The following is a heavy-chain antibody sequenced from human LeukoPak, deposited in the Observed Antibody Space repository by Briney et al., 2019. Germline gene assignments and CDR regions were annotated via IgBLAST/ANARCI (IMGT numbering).Heavy chain of an antibody. CDR2: MNPNSGNT. Sequence: ASLKVSCKASGYTFTSYDINWVRQATGQGLEWVGWMNPNSGNTGYARKFQGRVTMTRNTSISTAYMELSSLRSEDTAVYYCGRGLEDFWSGYYFPYYYYYGMDVWGQGTTVTVSS. CDR1: GYTFTSYD. CDR3: GRGLEDFWSGYYFPYYYYYGMDV. J-gene: IGHJ6*02. D-gene: IGHD3-3*01. V-gene: IGHV1-8*01.